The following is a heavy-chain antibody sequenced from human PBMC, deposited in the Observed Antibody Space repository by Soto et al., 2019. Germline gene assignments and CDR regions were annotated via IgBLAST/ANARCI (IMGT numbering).Heavy chain of an antibody. J-gene: IGHJ4*02. CDR3: ARGGSGYTWFNEF. V-gene: IGHV1-69*01. Sequence: QEQLVQSGAEGKKPGSSVKVSCKASGGLFSSYPISWLRQVPGQGLEWMGGIIPVFQTAYYTQRFQGRVTITADESTNTAYMELSSLRSEDTAIYYCARGGSGYTWFNEFWGQGTLVTVSS. CDR1: GGLFSSYP. CDR2: IIPVFQTA. D-gene: IGHD3-22*01.